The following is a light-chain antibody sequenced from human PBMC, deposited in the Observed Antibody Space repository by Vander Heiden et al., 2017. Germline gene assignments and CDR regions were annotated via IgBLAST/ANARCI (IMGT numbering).Light chain of an antibody. Sequence: IQMTQSPSSLSASVGDGVTITCRASQSVGTYLNRYQQKPGKPPKLQIYATSTLQSGVPARLRRGGSGTHLTLTISGLQPEDFATYYCQQSYSAPSSFRQGTRLEL. CDR1: QSVGTY. V-gene: IGKV1-39*01. CDR2: ATS. J-gene: IGKJ2*03. CDR3: QQSYSAPSS.